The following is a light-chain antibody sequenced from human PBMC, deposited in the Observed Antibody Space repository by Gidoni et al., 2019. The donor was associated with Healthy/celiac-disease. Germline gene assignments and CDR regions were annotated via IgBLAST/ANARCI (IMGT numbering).Light chain of an antibody. CDR2: KAS. Sequence: DIQMTPSPSTLSASVGDSVTITSRASQSISSWLAWYQQKPGKAPKLLIYKASSLESGVPSRFSGSGSGTEFTLTISSLQPDDFATYYCQQYNSYSWTCGQGTKVEIK. J-gene: IGKJ1*01. V-gene: IGKV1-5*03. CDR1: QSISSW. CDR3: QQYNSYSWT.